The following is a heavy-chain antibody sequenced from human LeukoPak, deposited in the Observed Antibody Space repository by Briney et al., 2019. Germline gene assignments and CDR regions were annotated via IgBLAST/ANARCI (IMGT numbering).Heavy chain of an antibody. V-gene: IGHV4-59*08. Sequence: PSETLSLTCTVSGGSISSYYWTWIRQPPGKGLEWLGYIHYSGTTSHNPSLKSRVSISVDTSKNQFSLKVSSVTAADTAVYYCARLKGEASVTERFDYWGQGTLVTVSS. D-gene: IGHD3-16*01. CDR1: GGSISSYY. J-gene: IGHJ4*02. CDR3: ARLKGEASVTERFDY. CDR2: IHYSGTT.